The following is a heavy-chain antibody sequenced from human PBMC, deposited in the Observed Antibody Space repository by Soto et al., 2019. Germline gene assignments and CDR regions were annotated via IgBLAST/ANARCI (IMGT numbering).Heavy chain of an antibody. CDR2: IYYAGST. D-gene: IGHD4-17*01. CDR1: GGSMISYY. CDR3: ARLMGFTVTTYNRGFDL. Sequence: SETLSLTCTVSGGSMISYYWSWIRQPPGRGPEWIGFIYYAGSTNYNPSLKSRVTISVDTSKNQFSLKLSSVTAADTAVYYCARLMGFTVTTYNRGFDLWGRGTLVTVSS. J-gene: IGHJ2*01. V-gene: IGHV4-59*08.